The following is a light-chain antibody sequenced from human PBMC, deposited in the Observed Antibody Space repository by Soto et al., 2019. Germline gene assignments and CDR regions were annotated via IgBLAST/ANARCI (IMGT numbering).Light chain of an antibody. CDR3: QQSYSTPYT. V-gene: IGKV1-39*01. CDR1: QTISNY. J-gene: IGKJ2*01. CDR2: ASF. Sequence: DIQMTQSPSSLSVSVGDRVTITCRASQTISNYLNWYQQKPGTAPQLLMYASFNLQSGVPSRFSGSGSGTDFTLTISRLQPEDFATYYCQQSYSTPYTVGQGTNLEI.